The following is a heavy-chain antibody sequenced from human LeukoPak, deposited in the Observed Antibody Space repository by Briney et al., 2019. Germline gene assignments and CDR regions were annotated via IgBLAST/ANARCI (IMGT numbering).Heavy chain of an antibody. V-gene: IGHV3-23*01. CDR1: GFTFSSYA. Sequence: GGSLRLSCAASGFTFSSYAMSWVRQAPGKGLEWVSAISGSGGSTYYADSVKGRFTISRDNSKNTLYLQMNSLRAEDTAVYYCAKDQAMVIDYYYYGMDVWGQGTTVTVSS. J-gene: IGHJ6*02. D-gene: IGHD5-18*01. CDR3: AKDQAMVIDYYYYGMDV. CDR2: ISGSGGST.